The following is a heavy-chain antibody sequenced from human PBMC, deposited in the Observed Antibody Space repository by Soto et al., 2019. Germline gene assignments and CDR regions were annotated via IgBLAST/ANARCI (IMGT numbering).Heavy chain of an antibody. CDR2: IIPIFGTA. CDR3: ARGTDYYYYGMDV. CDR1: GGTVSSYA. Sequence: QVQLVQSGAAVKKPWSSVKVSCKAAGGTVSSYAIIWVRQAPGQGLEWMGGIIPIFGTANYAQKFQGRVTITADESTSTAYMELSSLRSEDTAVYYCARGTDYYYYGMDVWGQGTTVTVSS. J-gene: IGHJ6*02. V-gene: IGHV1-69*01.